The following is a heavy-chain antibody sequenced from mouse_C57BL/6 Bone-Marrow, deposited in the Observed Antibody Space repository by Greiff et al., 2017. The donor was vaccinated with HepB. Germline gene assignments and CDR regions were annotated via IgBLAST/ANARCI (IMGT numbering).Heavy chain of an antibody. J-gene: IGHJ4*01. CDR1: GYTFTSYC. V-gene: IGHV1-81*01. CDR2: IYPRSGNT. Sequence: QVQLQQSGAELARPGASVKLSCKASGYTFTSYCISWVKQRTGQGLEWIGEIYPRSGNTYYNEKFKGKATLTADKSSSTAYMELRSLTSDDSAVYVSERGGGRHCAMDYWGTGTTVTVSS. CDR3: ERGGGRHCAMDY.